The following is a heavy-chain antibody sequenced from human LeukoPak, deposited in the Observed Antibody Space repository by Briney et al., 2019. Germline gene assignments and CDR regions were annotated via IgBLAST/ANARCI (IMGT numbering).Heavy chain of an antibody. D-gene: IGHD5-18*01. CDR2: INSDGSST. CDR3: ARDDAGYSYDPRGWFDP. Sequence: GGSLRLSCAASGFTFSSYWMHWVRQAPGKGLVWVSRINSDGSSTSYADSVKGRSTISRDNAKNTLYLQMNSLRAEDTAVYYCARDDAGYSYDPRGWFDPWGQGTLVTVSS. CDR1: GFTFSSYW. V-gene: IGHV3-74*01. J-gene: IGHJ5*02.